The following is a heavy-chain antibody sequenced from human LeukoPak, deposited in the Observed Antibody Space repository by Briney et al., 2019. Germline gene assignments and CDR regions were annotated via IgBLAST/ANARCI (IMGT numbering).Heavy chain of an antibody. V-gene: IGHV3-30*18. D-gene: IGHD5-18*01. CDR3: AKDLPAETAMGGFDY. CDR2: MSYDGSNK. J-gene: IGHJ4*02. Sequence: GGSLRLSCAASGFTFSNFGMHWVRQAPGKGLEWVAVMSYDGSNKHFGDSVKGRFTISRDNSKNTLYLQMNSLRAEDTAVYYCAKDLPAETAMGGFDYWGQGTLVTVSS. CDR1: GFTFSNFG.